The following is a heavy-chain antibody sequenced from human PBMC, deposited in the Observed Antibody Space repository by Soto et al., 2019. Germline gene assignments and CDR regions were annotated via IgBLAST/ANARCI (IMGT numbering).Heavy chain of an antibody. CDR1: GGSISSYY. V-gene: IGHV4-59*01. CDR3: ARVTYYYDSSGYYRIPYFDY. CDR2: IYYSGST. D-gene: IGHD3-22*01. J-gene: IGHJ4*02. Sequence: SETLSLTCTVSGGSISSYYWSWIRQPPGKGLEWIGYIYYSGSTNYNPSLKSRVTISVDTSKNQFSLKLSSVTAADTAVYYCARVTYYYDSSGYYRIPYFDYWGQGTLVTVSS.